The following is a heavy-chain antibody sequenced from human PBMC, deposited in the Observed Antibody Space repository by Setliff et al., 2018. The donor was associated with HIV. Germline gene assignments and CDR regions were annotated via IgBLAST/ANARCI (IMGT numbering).Heavy chain of an antibody. V-gene: IGHV4-34*01. J-gene: IGHJ4*02. CDR2: IYHSGST. CDR3: ARYSGSYYYFDY. D-gene: IGHD1-26*01. CDR1: GGSFSNYY. Sequence: PSETLSLTCAVYGGSFSNYYWSWIRQPPGKGLEWIGSIYHSGSTYYNPSLRSRVTISVDTSKNQFSLKLSSVTAADTAVYYCARYSGSYYYFDYWGQGTLVTVSS.